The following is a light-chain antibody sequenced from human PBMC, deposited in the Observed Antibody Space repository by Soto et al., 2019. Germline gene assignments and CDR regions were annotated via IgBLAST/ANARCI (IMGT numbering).Light chain of an antibody. CDR1: QSVSSN. Sequence: EIVMTQSPATLSVSPGERATLSCRASQSVSSNLAWYQQKPGQAPRLLIYGASTRATGIPARFSGSGSGTELTLTISSLQSEDFAVYYCQQYNNWPPWTFGHGTQVQIK. CDR2: GAS. J-gene: IGKJ1*01. CDR3: QQYNNWPPWT. V-gene: IGKV3-15*01.